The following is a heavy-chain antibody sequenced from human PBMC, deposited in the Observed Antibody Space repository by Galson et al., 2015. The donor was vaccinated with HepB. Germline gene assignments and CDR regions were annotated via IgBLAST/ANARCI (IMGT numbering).Heavy chain of an antibody. V-gene: IGHV3-23*01. D-gene: IGHD3-10*01. CDR2: ISGSGGST. J-gene: IGHJ6*02. CDR1: GFTFSSYA. CDR3: AKAERLLWFVELGGYYYYYGMDV. Sequence: SLRLSCAASGFTFSSYAMSWVRQAPGKGLEWVSAISGSGGSTYYADSVKGRFTISRDNSKNTLYLQMNSLRAEDTAVYYCAKAERLLWFVELGGYYYYYGMDVWGQGTTVTVSS.